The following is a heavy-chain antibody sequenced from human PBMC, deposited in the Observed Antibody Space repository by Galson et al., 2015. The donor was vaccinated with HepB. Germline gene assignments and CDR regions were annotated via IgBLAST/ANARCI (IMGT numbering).Heavy chain of an antibody. D-gene: IGHD5-18*01. CDR1: GFTFSSYA. J-gene: IGHJ6*02. CDR3: AKCRYSYGWGMDV. CDR2: ISGSGGST. Sequence: SLRLSCAASGFTFSSYAMSWVRQAPGKGLEWVSAISGSGGSTYYADSVKGRFTISRDNSKNTLYLQMNSLRAEDTAVYYCAKCRYSYGWGMDVWGQGTTVTVSS. V-gene: IGHV3-23*01.